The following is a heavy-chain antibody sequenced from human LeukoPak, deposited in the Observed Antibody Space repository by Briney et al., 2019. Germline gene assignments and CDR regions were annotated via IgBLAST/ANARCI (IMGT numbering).Heavy chain of an antibody. CDR2: ISGSGDST. V-gene: IGHV3-23*01. CDR1: GFTFSTYA. Sequence: PGGSLRLSCAASGFTFSTYAVNWVRQAPGKGLEWVSTISGSGDSTYYADSVKGRFTISRDNSKNTLYLQMNSLRAEDTAVYYCAKDGSVEDIVVVVAATTLDYWGQGTLVTVSS. J-gene: IGHJ4*02. D-gene: IGHD2-15*01. CDR3: AKDGSVEDIVVVVAATTLDY.